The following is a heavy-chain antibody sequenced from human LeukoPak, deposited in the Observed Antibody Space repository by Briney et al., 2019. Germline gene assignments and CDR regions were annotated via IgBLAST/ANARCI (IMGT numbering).Heavy chain of an antibody. CDR3: ASEAAGDPDWYFDL. V-gene: IGHV1-2*02. CDR1: GYTFTSYD. CDR2: INPNSGDT. Sequence: ASVKVSCKASGYTFTSYDINWVRRAPGQGLEWMGWINPNSGDTNYAQKFQGRITMTRDTSISTAYMELGRLRSEDTAVYYCASEAAGDPDWYFDLWGRGTLVTVSS. J-gene: IGHJ2*01. D-gene: IGHD7-27*01.